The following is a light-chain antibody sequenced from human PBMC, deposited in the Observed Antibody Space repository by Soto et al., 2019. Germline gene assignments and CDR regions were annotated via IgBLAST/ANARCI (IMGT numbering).Light chain of an antibody. V-gene: IGKV3-11*01. CDR1: QSVSTY. CDR3: QQRNNWPPLLT. Sequence: EIVLTQSPATLSLSPGERATLSCRASQSVSTYLAWYQQKPGQAPRLLIYDASNRATGIPARFSGSGSGTDFTLTINSLEPEDFAVYYCQQRNNWPPLLTFGGGTKVDIK. CDR2: DAS. J-gene: IGKJ4*01.